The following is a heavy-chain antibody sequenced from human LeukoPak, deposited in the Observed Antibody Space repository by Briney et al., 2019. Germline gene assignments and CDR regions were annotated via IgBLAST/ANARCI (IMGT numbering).Heavy chain of an antibody. J-gene: IGHJ5*02. CDR3: ARASGGWLRNYNWFDP. D-gene: IGHD5-12*01. CDR2: IIPIFGTA. Sequence: ASVKVSCKASGGTFSSYAISWVRQAPGQGLEWMGGIIPIFGTANYAQKFQGRVTITADESMSTAYMELSSLRSEDTAVYYCARASGGWLRNYNWFDPWGQGTLVTVSS. V-gene: IGHV1-69*13. CDR1: GGTFSSYA.